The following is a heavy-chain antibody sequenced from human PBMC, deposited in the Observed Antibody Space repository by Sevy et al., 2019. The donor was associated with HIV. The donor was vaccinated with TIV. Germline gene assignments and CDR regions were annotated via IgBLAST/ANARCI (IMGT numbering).Heavy chain of an antibody. V-gene: IGHV3-11*01. CDR2: ISTSGGAV. J-gene: IGHJ3*01. D-gene: IGHD3-10*01. CDR1: GFSFTSHY. Sequence: GGSLRLSCAASGFSFTSHYINWIRQAPGKGLEWISYISTSGGAVYYADSVKGRFTISRDNGKNTVDLQMNTLRDEDTAVYYCARDSRVHNFGSGSYYSDYFDVWGQGTMVTVSS. CDR3: ARDSRVHNFGSGSYYSDYFDV.